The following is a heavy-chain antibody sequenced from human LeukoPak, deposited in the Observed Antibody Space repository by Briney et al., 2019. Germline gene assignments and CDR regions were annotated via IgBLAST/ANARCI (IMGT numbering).Heavy chain of an antibody. Sequence: ASVKISCKASGYTFSSYYMHWVRQAPGQGLEWMGIINPSGGSTSYAQKFQGRVTMTRDMSTTTVYMDLSSLRSEDTAVYYCARGMDIGVVIIGYWGQGSPVTVSS. D-gene: IGHD3-3*01. CDR2: INPSGGST. V-gene: IGHV1-46*01. CDR1: GYTFSSYY. CDR3: ARGMDIGVVIIGY. J-gene: IGHJ4*02.